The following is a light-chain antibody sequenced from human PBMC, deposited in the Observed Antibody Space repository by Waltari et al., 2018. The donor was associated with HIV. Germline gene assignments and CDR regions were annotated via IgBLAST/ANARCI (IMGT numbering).Light chain of an antibody. CDR3: AAWDDSLSGSYV. J-gene: IGLJ1*01. CDR2: RDN. CDR1: SFNIGRNF. V-gene: IGLV1-47*01. Sequence: QSVLTQPPSASGTPGQRVIVSCSGSSFNIGRNFVSWYQQLPGTAPKVLIFRDNQRPSGVPDRFSGSKSGASASLAISGRRSEDEADYYCAAWDDSLSGSYVFGPGTKVTVL.